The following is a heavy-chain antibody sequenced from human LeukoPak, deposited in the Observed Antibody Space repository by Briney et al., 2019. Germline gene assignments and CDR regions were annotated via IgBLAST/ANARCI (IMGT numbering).Heavy chain of an antibody. Sequence: PGGSLSLSCAASGFTASHYNMTWVRQAPGKGQEWVSYIGTTGNVRYYADSVKGRFTISRDNTNNSVYLQMNNLRAEDTAVYYCARGETHDCWGQGTLVIVSS. J-gene: IGHJ4*02. V-gene: IGHV3-48*03. CDR3: ARGETHDC. D-gene: IGHD4-23*01. CDR1: GFTASHYN. CDR2: IGTTGNVR.